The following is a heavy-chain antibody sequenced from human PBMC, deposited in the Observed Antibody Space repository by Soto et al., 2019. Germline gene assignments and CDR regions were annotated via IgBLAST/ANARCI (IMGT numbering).Heavy chain of an antibody. V-gene: IGHV1-46*01. D-gene: IGHD3-22*01. CDR2: INPSGGST. Sequence: ASVKVSCKASGYTFTSYYMHWARQAPGQGLEWMGIINPSGGSTSYAQKFQGRVTMTRDTSTSTVYMELSSLRSEDTAVYYCATGDRRDSSGYYLDYWGQGTLVTVSS. J-gene: IGHJ4*02. CDR1: GYTFTSYY. CDR3: ATGDRRDSSGYYLDY.